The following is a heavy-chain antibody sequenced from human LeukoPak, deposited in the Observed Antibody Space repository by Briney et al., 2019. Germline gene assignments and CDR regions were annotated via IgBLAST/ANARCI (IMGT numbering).Heavy chain of an antibody. J-gene: IGHJ6*03. D-gene: IGHD1/OR15-1a*01. Sequence: GGSLRLSCAASGFTFSNTWMNWVRQAPGKGLEWVGRINSGGSSRSSADSVKGRISVSRDNAKNTLYLQMNSLRAEDTALYYCARGTSRYMDVWGKGTTVTVSS. CDR1: GFTFSNTW. V-gene: IGHV3-74*01. CDR2: INSGGSSR. CDR3: ARGTSRYMDV.